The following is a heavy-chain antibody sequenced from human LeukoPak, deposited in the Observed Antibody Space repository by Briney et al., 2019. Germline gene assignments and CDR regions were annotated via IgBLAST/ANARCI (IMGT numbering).Heavy chain of an antibody. CDR3: ARRAQEAFDI. CDR2: IYYSGST. Sequence: SETLSLTCTVSGGSISSYYWGWIRQPPGKELEWIGSIYYSGSTYYNPSLKSRVTISVDTSKNQFSLKLSSVTAADTAVYYCARRAQEAFDIWGQGTMVTVSS. J-gene: IGHJ3*02. V-gene: IGHV4-39*01. CDR1: GGSISSYY.